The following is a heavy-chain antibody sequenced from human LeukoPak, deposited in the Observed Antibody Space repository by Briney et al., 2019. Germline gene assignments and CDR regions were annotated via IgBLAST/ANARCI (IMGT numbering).Heavy chain of an antibody. CDR1: GFSFSTYS. J-gene: IGHJ4*02. CDR3: TSRFWSGYYYYFDY. D-gene: IGHD3-3*01. Sequence: GRSLRLSCAASGFSFSTYSMHWVRQASGKGLEWVGRIRSKANSYATAYAASVKGRFTISRDDSKNTAYLQMNSLKTEDTAVYYCTSRFWSGYYYYFDYWGQGTLVTVSS. CDR2: IRSKANSYAT. V-gene: IGHV3-73*01.